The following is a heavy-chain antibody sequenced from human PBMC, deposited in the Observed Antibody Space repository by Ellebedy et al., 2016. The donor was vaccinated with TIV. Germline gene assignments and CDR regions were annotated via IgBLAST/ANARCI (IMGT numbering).Heavy chain of an antibody. CDR2: IYHSGST. J-gene: IGHJ6*02. CDR3: ARASVVAAILYYYYGMDV. D-gene: IGHD2-15*01. Sequence: SGTLSLTXAVSGGSISSSNWWSWVRQPPGKGLEWIGEIYHSGSTNYNPSLKSRVTISVDKSKNQFSLKLSSVTAADTAVYYCARASVVAAILYYYYGMDVWGQGTTVTVSS. V-gene: IGHV4-4*02. CDR1: GGSISSSNW.